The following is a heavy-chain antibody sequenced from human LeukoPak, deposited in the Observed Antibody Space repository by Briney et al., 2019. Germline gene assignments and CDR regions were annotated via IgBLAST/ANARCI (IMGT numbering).Heavy chain of an antibody. J-gene: IGHJ4*02. V-gene: IGHV3-30*02. D-gene: IGHD6-19*01. CDR1: RIIFSGYG. CDR3: AKVGSGWYGVDY. CDR2: IRYDGSNK. Sequence: GGSLRLSCAASRIIFSGYGMHWVRQAPGKGLEWVAFIRYDGSNKYYADSVKGRSTISRDNSNNTLYLQMNSLRGEDTAVYYCAKVGSGWYGVDYWGQGTLVTVSS.